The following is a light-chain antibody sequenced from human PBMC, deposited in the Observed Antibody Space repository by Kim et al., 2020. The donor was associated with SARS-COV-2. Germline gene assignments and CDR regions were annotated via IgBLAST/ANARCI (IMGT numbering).Light chain of an antibody. CDR1: QDIGND. Sequence: DIQMTQSPSSLSASVGDRVTITCRASQDIGNDLDWYQQKSGKAPKRLIYGASNLQGGVPSRFSGSGSGTEFTLTISSLQPEDFASYYCLQRNSYPFTFGGGNKVDIK. V-gene: IGKV1-17*01. CDR3: LQRNSYPFT. CDR2: GAS. J-gene: IGKJ4*01.